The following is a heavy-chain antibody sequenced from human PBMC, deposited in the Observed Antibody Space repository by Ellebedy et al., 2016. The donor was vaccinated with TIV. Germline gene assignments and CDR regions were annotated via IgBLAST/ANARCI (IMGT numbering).Heavy chain of an antibody. Sequence: AASVKVSCKASGYTFTSYVISWVRQAPGQGLEWMGWSSAHNGNTNYAQRLQGSVTMTTDTSTSTAYMELRSLRSDDTAVYYCARDLSRIAVAVDWGQGTLVTVSS. CDR1: GYTFTSYV. CDR2: SSAHNGNT. V-gene: IGHV1-18*01. J-gene: IGHJ4*02. CDR3: ARDLSRIAVAVD. D-gene: IGHD6-19*01.